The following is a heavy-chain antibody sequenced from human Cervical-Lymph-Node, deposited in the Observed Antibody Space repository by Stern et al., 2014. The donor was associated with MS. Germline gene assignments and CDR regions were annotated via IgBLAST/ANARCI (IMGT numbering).Heavy chain of an antibody. Sequence: MQLVESGPGLVKPSETLSLTCAVSGDSISSYTHYWAWIRQPPGKGLEWIGSVYYSGATYYNPSLKSPVTISVATSKNHFSLGLTSVTAADTAVYYCAKHACTGAACPFDLWGQGTLVTVSS. CDR3: AKHACTGAACPFDL. D-gene: IGHD2-8*02. V-gene: IGHV4-39*01. CDR1: GDSISSYTHY. J-gene: IGHJ4*02. CDR2: VYYSGAT.